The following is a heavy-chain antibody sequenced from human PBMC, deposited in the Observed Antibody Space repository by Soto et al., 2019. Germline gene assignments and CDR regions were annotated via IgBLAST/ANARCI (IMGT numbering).Heavy chain of an antibody. CDR3: ARHNYGSGSTYFDY. V-gene: IGHV4-59*08. CDR2: IYYSGST. Sequence: SETLSLTCTVSGGTLSSYDWSWIRTHPGKGLEWIGYIYYSGSTNYNPSLKSRVTISVDTSKNQFSLKLNSMTAADTAVYYCARHNYGSGSTYFDYWGQGTLVTVSS. D-gene: IGHD3-10*01. CDR1: GGTLSSYD. J-gene: IGHJ4*02.